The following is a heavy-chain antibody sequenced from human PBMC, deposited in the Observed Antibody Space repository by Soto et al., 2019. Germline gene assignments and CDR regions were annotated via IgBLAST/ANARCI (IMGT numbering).Heavy chain of an antibody. CDR3: ARGSYSSSWVAFAY. V-gene: IGHV1-18*01. D-gene: IGHD6-13*01. Sequence: ASVKVSCKTSGYTFTSYGISWVRQAPGQGLEWMGWVSAYNGNTNYAQKLQGRVTMTTDTSTSTAYMELRSLRSDDTAVYYCARGSYSSSWVAFAYWGQGTLVTVSS. J-gene: IGHJ4*02. CDR2: VSAYNGNT. CDR1: GYTFTSYG.